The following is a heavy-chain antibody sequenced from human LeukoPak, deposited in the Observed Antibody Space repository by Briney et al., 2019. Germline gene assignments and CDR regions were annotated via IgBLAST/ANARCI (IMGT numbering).Heavy chain of an antibody. CDR3: TKILSYDILTGYYHH. D-gene: IGHD3-9*01. Sequence: PGGSLRLSCAASRFTFSSYAMSWARQAPGKGLEWVSAISGSGGSTYYADSVKGRFTISRDNSKNTLYLQMNSLRAEDTAVYYCTKILSYDILTGYYHHWGQGTLVTVSS. J-gene: IGHJ5*02. CDR2: ISGSGGST. V-gene: IGHV3-23*01. CDR1: RFTFSSYA.